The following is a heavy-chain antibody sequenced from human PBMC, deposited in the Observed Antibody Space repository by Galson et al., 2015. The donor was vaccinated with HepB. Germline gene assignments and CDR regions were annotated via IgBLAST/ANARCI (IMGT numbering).Heavy chain of an antibody. CDR2: ISGSGGST. CDR3: AKGNLLPRSIFGPIYPDLYGMDV. Sequence: SLRLSCAASGFTFSSYAMSWVRQAPGKGLEWVSAISGSGGSTYYADSVKGRFTISRDNSKNTLYLQMNSLRAEDTAVYYCAKGNLLPRSIFGPIYPDLYGMDVWGQGTTVTVFS. J-gene: IGHJ6*02. D-gene: IGHD3-3*01. V-gene: IGHV3-23*01. CDR1: GFTFSSYA.